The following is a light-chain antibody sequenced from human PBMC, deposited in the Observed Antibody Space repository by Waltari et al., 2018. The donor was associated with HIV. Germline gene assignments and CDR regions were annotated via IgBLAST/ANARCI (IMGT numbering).Light chain of an antibody. CDR2: RNN. Sequence: QSVLTQPHSASGTPGQTVTIPCSGSSSNIGGNYVYWYQRLPGTAPKLLIYRNNQRPSGVPDRFSGSKSGTSASLAISGLRSEDEADYYCASWDDSLSGWVFGGGTKVTVL. V-gene: IGLV1-47*01. CDR3: ASWDDSLSGWV. CDR1: SSNIGGNY. J-gene: IGLJ3*02.